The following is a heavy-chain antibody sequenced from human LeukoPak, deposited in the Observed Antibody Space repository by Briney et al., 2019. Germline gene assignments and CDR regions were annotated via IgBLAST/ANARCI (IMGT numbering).Heavy chain of an antibody. D-gene: IGHD3-10*02. CDR1: GYTFTGYY. V-gene: IGHV1-2*02. CDR3: ARDLFGRGVFDY. Sequence: ASVKVSCKASGYTFTGYYMHWVRQAPGQGLEWMGWINPNSGGTNYAQKFQGRVTMTRDTSISTAYMELSRLRSDDTAVYYCARDLFGRGVFDYWGQGTLVTVSS. J-gene: IGHJ4*02. CDR2: INPNSGGT.